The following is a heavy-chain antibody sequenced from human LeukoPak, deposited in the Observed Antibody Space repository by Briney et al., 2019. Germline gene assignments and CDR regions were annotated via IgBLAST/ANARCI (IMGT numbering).Heavy chain of an antibody. CDR1: GFTFSNYW. V-gene: IGHV3-74*01. D-gene: IGHD1-26*01. J-gene: IGHJ6*03. CDR2: INSDGSST. CDR3: ARVSSGSYFGYYYYYMDV. Sequence: HPGGSLRLSCAASGFTFSNYWMHWVRQAPGEGLVWVSRINSDGSSTSYADSVKGRFTISRDNAKNTLYLQMNSLRAEDTAVYYCARVSSGSYFGYYYYYMDVWGKGTTVTVSS.